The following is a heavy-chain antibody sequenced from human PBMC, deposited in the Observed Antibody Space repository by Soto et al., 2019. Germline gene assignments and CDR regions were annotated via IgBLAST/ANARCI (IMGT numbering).Heavy chain of an antibody. Sequence: PSETLSLTCTFSLGVVNSGYYYCSWNRQPPGKGLEWMGFISYTGSTSYNPSLNSRVTISVDTSKNQFSLKLTSVTAADTAVYYCAESGRGSGCFGGQGKRVSVSS. D-gene: IGHD6-19*01. V-gene: IGHV4-61*01. CDR2: ISYTGST. J-gene: IGHJ4*02. CDR1: LGVVNSGYYY. CDR3: AESGRGSGCF.